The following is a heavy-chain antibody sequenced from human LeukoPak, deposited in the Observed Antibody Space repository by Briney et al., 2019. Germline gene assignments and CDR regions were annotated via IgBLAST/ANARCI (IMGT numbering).Heavy chain of an antibody. Sequence: SETLSLTCTVYGGSISSYYWSWIRQPPGKVLEWIGYIYYSGSTNYNPSLKSRVTISVDTSKNQFPLKLSSVTAADTAVYYCARDSSGYYPYNWFDPWGQGTLVTVSS. J-gene: IGHJ5*02. CDR1: GGSISSYY. CDR2: IYYSGST. V-gene: IGHV4-59*01. CDR3: ARDSSGYYPYNWFDP. D-gene: IGHD3-22*01.